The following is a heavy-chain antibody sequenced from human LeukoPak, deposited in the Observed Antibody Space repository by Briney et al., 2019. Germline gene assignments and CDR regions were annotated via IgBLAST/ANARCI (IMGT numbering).Heavy chain of an antibody. J-gene: IGHJ6*02. CDR3: AREIVVVPAAPYGMDV. Sequence: GGSLRLSCAASGFTFSTFPMTWVRQAPGKGLEWVSVIIGSGADTYYADSVKGRFTISRDNSKNTLYLQMNSLRAEDTAVYYCAREIVVVPAAPYGMDVWGQGTTVTVSS. CDR2: IIGSGADT. V-gene: IGHV3-23*01. D-gene: IGHD2-2*01. CDR1: GFTFSTFP.